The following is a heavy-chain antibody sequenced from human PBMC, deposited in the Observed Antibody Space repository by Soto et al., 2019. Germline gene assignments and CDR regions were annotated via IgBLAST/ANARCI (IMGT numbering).Heavy chain of an antibody. J-gene: IGHJ4*02. V-gene: IGHV3-48*01. CDR1: GFTFSSYS. CDR3: ARDGAVAGKGRVTDY. CDR2: ISSSSSTI. Sequence: EVQLVESGGGLVQPGGSLRLSCAASGFTFSSYSMNWVRQAPGKGLEGVSYISSSSSTIYYADSVKGRFTISRDNAKNSLYLQMNSLRAEDTAVYYCARDGAVAGKGRVTDYWGQGTLVTVSS. D-gene: IGHD6-19*01.